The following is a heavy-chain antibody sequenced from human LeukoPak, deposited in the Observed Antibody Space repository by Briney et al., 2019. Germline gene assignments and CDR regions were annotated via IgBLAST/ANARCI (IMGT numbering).Heavy chain of an antibody. CDR2: IIPSFGTA. CDR1: GGTFSSYA. CDR3: ARDESRCSSTSCYIGDFAFDI. D-gene: IGHD2-2*02. V-gene: IGHV1-69*13. Sequence: SVKVSCKASGGTFSSYAISWVRQAPGQGLEWMGGIIPSFGTASYAQKFQGRVTITADESTSTAYMELSSLRSEDTAVYYCARDESRCSSTSCYIGDFAFDIWGQGTMVTVSS. J-gene: IGHJ3*02.